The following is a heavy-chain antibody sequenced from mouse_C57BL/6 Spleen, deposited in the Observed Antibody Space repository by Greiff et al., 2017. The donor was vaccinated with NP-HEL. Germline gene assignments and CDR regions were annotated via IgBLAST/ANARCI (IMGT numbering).Heavy chain of an antibody. J-gene: IGHJ1*03. CDR2: INPSSGYT. V-gene: IGHV1-4*01. CDR1: GYTFTSYT. CDR3: ARKTTIPYWYFDV. D-gene: IGHD1-1*01. Sequence: QVQLQQSGAELARPGASVKMSCKASGYTFTSYTMHWVKQRPGQGLEWIGYINPSSGYTKYNQKFKDKATLTADKSSSTAYMQLSSLTSEDSAVYYCARKTTIPYWYFDVWGTGTTVTVSS.